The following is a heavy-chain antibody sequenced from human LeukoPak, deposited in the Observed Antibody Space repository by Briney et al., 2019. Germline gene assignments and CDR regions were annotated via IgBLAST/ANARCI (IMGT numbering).Heavy chain of an antibody. CDR3: ARAILGLANFDY. CDR1: GYTFTSYY. CDR2: INPSGGST. J-gene: IGHJ4*02. D-gene: IGHD2-15*01. Sequence: ASVKVSCKASGYTFTSYYMHWVRQAPGQGLEWMGIINPSGGSTSYAQKFQGRVTMTRDTSISTAYMELSRLRSDDTAVYYCARAILGLANFDYWGQGTLVTVSS. V-gene: IGHV1-46*01.